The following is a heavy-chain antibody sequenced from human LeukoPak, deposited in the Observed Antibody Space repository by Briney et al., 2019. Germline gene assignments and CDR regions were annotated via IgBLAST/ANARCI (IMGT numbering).Heavy chain of an antibody. Sequence: PSETLSLTCTVSGGSISTYYWSWIRQPPGKGLEWIGYMYYSWSTNYNPSLKSRVTMLVDTSQNQFPLKLSSVTAADTAVYYCARSPHCSGGSCYSLTGVGYWGQGTLVTVSS. D-gene: IGHD2-15*01. CDR3: ARSPHCSGGSCYSLTGVGY. V-gene: IGHV4-59*01. CDR1: GGSISTYY. CDR2: MYYSWST. J-gene: IGHJ4*02.